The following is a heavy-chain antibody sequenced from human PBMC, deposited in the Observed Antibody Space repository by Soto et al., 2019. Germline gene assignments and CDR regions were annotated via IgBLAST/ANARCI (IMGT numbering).Heavy chain of an antibody. CDR1: GASVTSDEDY. J-gene: IGHJ4*02. D-gene: IGHD5-18*01. CDR2: ILNSGST. Sequence: PPETLSLTCTVSGASVTSDEDYWTWIRQSPGKGLEWIGYILNSGSTGYNPSLETRLSMSVDRSKNQFTLRLTSVTAADTAVYFCATESGSTYGYFDHWGQGTQVTVSS. CDR3: ATESGSTYGYFDH. V-gene: IGHV4-30-4*01.